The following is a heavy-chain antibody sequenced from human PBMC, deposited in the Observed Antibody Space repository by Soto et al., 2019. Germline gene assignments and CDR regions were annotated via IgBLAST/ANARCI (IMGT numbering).Heavy chain of an antibody. V-gene: IGHV3-48*03. J-gene: IGHJ6*02. Sequence: EVQLVESGGGLVQPGGSLRLSCAASGFTFSSYEMNWVRQAPGKGLEWVSYISSSGSTIYYADSVKGRFTISRDNAKNSLYLQMNSLRAEDTAVYYCARVSYDFWSGYYYYYYGMDVWGQGTTVTVSS. CDR2: ISSSGSTI. CDR3: ARVSYDFWSGYYYYYYGMDV. D-gene: IGHD3-3*01. CDR1: GFTFSSYE.